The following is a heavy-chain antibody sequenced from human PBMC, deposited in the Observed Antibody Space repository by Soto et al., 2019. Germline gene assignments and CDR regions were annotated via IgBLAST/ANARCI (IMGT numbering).Heavy chain of an antibody. J-gene: IGHJ4*02. CDR1: GYTFTIHY. V-gene: IGHV1-46*01. Sequence: VNVCCKASGYTFTIHYMHWLRLALGQGREWMRVVNPSGGSTSYAQKFQGTVTTPRDPSTSTAYMELSSPTSEDTTVYYCARVVAPSVPIHQHQWNMVRRVPDYWAQASLVT. D-gene: IGHD3-10*01. CDR3: ARVVAPSVPIHQHQWNMVRRVPDY. CDR2: VNPSGGST.